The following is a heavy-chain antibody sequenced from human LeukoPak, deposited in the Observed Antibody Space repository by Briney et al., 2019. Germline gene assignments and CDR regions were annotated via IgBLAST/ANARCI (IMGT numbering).Heavy chain of an antibody. D-gene: IGHD3-10*01. J-gene: IGHJ6*03. CDR2: IHTSGST. CDR3: ARDQYYYGSGSLYMDV. V-gene: IGHV4-4*07. CDR1: GVSISSYY. Sequence: PSETLSLTCTVSGVSISSYYWSWIRQPAGKGLEWIGRIHTSGSTKYNPSLKSRVTMSVDTSKNQFSLKLSSVTAADTAVHYCARDQYYYGSGSLYMDVWGKGTTVTIS.